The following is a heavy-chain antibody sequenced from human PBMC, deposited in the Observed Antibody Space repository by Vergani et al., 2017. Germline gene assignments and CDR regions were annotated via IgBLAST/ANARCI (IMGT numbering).Heavy chain of an antibody. CDR3: ARGSSLFRRAYYYDSSGYLEAVYI. Sequence: QVQLVQSGAEVKKPGASVKVSCKASGYTFTGYYMHWVRQAPGQGLEWMGWINPNSGGTNYAQKCQGRVTMNRDTSISPADMELSRLRSDDTAVYYSARGSSLFRRAYYYDSSGYLEAVYIWGQGTMVIVSS. J-gene: IGHJ3*02. CDR2: INPNSGGT. V-gene: IGHV1-2*02. CDR1: GYTFTGYY. D-gene: IGHD3-22*01.